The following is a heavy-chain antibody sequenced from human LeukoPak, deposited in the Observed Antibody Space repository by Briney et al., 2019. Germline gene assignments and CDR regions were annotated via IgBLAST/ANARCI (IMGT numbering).Heavy chain of an antibody. CDR2: ISYDGSNK. CDR1: GFTFSSYG. CDR3: AKGRDFADY. J-gene: IGHJ4*02. Sequence: TGGSLRLSCAASGFTFSSYGMHWVRQAPGKGLEWVAVISYDGSNKYYADSVKGRFTISRDNSKNTLYLQMNSLRAEDTAVYYCAKGRDFADYWGQGTLVTVSS. V-gene: IGHV3-30*18. D-gene: IGHD3-3*01.